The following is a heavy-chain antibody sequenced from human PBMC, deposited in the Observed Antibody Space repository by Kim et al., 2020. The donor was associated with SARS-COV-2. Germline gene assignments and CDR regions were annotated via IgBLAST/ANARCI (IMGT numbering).Heavy chain of an antibody. CDR2: IKQDGSEK. J-gene: IGHJ6*02. CDR3: ARDFYYYDSSGYRYYYYGMDV. CDR1: GFTFSSYW. V-gene: IGHV3-7*01. D-gene: IGHD3-22*01. Sequence: GGSLRLSCAASGFTFSSYWMSWVRQAPGKGLEWVANIKQDGSEKYYVDSVKGRFTISRDNAKNSLYLQMNSLRAEDTAVYYCARDFYYYDSSGYRYYYYGMDVWGQGTPVTVSS.